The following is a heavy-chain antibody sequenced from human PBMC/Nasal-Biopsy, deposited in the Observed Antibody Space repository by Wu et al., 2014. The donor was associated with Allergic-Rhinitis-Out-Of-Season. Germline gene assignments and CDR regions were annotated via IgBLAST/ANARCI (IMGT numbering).Heavy chain of an antibody. D-gene: IGHD2-15*01. CDR1: GFTFSSYG. J-gene: IGHJ6*02. CDR2: ISYDGTNE. CDR3: AKEVDATKLYVDYYYGMDV. V-gene: IGHV3-30*18. Sequence: LRLSCAASGFTFSSYGMHWVRQAPGKGLDWVALISYDGTNEYYGDSVKGRFTISRDNSRNTLYLQMNSLRTEDTAVYYCAKEVDATKLYVDYYYGMDVWGQGTTVTVSS.